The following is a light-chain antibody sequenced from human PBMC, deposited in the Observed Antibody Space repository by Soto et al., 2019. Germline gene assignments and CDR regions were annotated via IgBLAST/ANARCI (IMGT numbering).Light chain of an antibody. Sequence: DIQMTQSPSSLSASVGDRVTITCRASQSISTSLCWFQQKPGRAPKLLISDASTLQSGVPSRFSGSGFRTDFTLTISSLQPEDFAAYYCLQTYTVPRTFGQGTNLDIK. CDR1: QSISTS. V-gene: IGKV1-39*01. J-gene: IGKJ2*01. CDR3: LQTYTVPRT. CDR2: DAS.